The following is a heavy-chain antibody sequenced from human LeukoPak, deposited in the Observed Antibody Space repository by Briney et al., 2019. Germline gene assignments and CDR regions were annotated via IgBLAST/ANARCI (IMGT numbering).Heavy chain of an antibody. Sequence: GGSLRLSCAASGFTFSSYGMHWVRQAPGKGLEWVAFIRYDGSNKYYADSVKGRFTISRDYSKNTLYLQMNSLRAEDTAVYYCAKVSQYQLLRSEYFQHWGQGTLVTVSS. D-gene: IGHD2-2*01. CDR3: AKVSQYQLLRSEYFQH. V-gene: IGHV3-30*02. CDR2: IRYDGSNK. CDR1: GFTFSSYG. J-gene: IGHJ1*01.